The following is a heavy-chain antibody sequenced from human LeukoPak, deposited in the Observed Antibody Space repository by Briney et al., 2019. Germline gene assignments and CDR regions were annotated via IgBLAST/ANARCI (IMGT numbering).Heavy chain of an antibody. CDR1: GFTFSFYT. V-gene: IGHV3-48*01. CDR2: IHSSGSSI. J-gene: IGHJ4*02. D-gene: IGHD2-2*01. CDR3: ARAGEEILVVPGALYFDY. Sequence: GGSLRLSCAASGFTFSFYTMNWVRQAPGKGLEWVSYIHSSGSSIDYADSVRGRFTISRDNAKNSLYLQMNSLRAEDTAVYYCARAGEEILVVPGALYFDYWGQGSLVTVSS.